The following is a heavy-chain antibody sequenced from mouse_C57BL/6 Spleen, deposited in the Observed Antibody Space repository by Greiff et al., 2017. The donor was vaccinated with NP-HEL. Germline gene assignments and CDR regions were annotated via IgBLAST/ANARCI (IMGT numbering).Heavy chain of an antibody. J-gene: IGHJ1*03. Sequence: QVQLKQPGAELVKPGASVKLSCKASGYTFTSYWMHWVKQRPGQGLEWIGMIHPNSGSTNYNEKFKSKATLTVDKSSSTAYMQLSSLTSEDSAVYYCARNYGSSYDWYCDVWGTGTTVTVSS. CDR3: ARNYGSSYDWYCDV. V-gene: IGHV1-64*01. CDR2: IHPNSGST. D-gene: IGHD1-1*01. CDR1: GYTFTSYW.